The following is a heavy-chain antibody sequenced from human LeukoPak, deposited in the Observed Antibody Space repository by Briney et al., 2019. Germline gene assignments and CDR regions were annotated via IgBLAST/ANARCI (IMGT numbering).Heavy chain of an antibody. CDR3: ARDRGYCSSTSCHGQAYFDY. V-gene: IGHV3-21*01. Sequence: GGSLRLSCAASGFTFSSYSMNWVRQAPGKGLEWVSSISSSSSYIYYADSVKGRFTISRDNAKNSLYLQMNSLRAEDTAVYYCARDRGYCSSTSCHGQAYFDYWGQGTLVTVSS. CDR2: ISSSSSYI. J-gene: IGHJ4*02. CDR1: GFTFSSYS. D-gene: IGHD2-2*03.